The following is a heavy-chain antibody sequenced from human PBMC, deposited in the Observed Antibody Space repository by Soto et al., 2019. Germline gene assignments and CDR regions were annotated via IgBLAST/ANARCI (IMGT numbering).Heavy chain of an antibody. V-gene: IGHV1-2*02. CDR3: AREQGEYSSSWYRMGHYYGMDV. J-gene: IGHJ6*02. Sequence: QVQLVQSGAEVKKPGASVKVSCKASGYTFTGYYMHWVRQAPGQGLEWMGWINPNSGGTNYAQKFQGRVTMTRDTSISTAYMELSRLRSDDTAVYYCAREQGEYSSSWYRMGHYYGMDVWGQGTTVTVSS. D-gene: IGHD6-13*01. CDR2: INPNSGGT. CDR1: GYTFTGYY.